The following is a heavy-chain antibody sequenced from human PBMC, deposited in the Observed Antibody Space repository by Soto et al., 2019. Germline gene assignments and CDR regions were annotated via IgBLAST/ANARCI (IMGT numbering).Heavy chain of an antibody. CDR3: ARDRSSSSYDYYTMDV. CDR2: ISSDGNKK. D-gene: IGHD6-6*01. CDR1: GFTFSSSA. Sequence: GGSLRLSCTASGFTFSSSALHWVRQTPGKGLEWVAVISSDGNKKYYIDPVKGRFAISRDNYRNTLYLQMSSLRGEDTAVYYCARDRSSSSYDYYTMDVWGEGTTVTVSS. V-gene: IGHV3-30*09. J-gene: IGHJ6*04.